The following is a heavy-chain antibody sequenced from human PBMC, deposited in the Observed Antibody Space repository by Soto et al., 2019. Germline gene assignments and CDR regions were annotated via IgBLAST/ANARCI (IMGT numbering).Heavy chain of an antibody. V-gene: IGHV3-23*01. D-gene: IGHD2-2*01. Sequence: PGGSLRLSCAASGFTFSSYAMSWVRQAPGKGLEWVSAIIGSGGSTYYAESVKGRFTISRDNSKNTLYLQMNSLRAEDTAVYYCAKDSEYFVIVPTAYSDYWGQGTLVTVFS. J-gene: IGHJ4*02. CDR3: AKDSEYFVIVPTAYSDY. CDR2: IIGSGGST. CDR1: GFTFSSYA.